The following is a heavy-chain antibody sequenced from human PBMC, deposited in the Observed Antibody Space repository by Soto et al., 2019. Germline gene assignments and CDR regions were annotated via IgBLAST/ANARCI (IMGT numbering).Heavy chain of an antibody. CDR2: IIPLFGTA. D-gene: IGHD1-26*01. V-gene: IGHV1-69*01. CDR1: GGTFSSYA. J-gene: IGHJ6*02. Sequence: QVQLVQSGAEVKKPGSSVKVSCKASGGTFSSYAISWVRQAPGQGLEWMGGIIPLFGTANYAQKFQGRVTITADDSTSTAYMELSSLRSEDTAVYYCARALVGASLVGGRYYGMDVWGQGTTVTVSS. CDR3: ARALVGASLVGGRYYGMDV.